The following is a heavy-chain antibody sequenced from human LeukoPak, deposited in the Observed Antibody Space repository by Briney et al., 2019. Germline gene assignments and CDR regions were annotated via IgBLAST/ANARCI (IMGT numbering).Heavy chain of an antibody. V-gene: IGHV4-4*07. J-gene: IGHJ4*02. Sequence: PSETLSLTCTVSGDSISSYYWSWIRQPAGKGLEWIGRFHITGSTTYNPSLKSRVSISVDTSRNQFSLKLRSVTAADPAVYYCASMSQPSGSFDLWGQGTLVTVSS. CDR1: GDSISSYY. CDR2: FHITGST. D-gene: IGHD3-10*01. CDR3: ASMSQPSGSFDL.